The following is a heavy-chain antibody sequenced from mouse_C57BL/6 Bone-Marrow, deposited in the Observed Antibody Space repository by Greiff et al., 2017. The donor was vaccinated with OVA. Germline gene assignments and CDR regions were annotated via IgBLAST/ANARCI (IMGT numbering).Heavy chain of an antibody. CDR1: GYTFTSYW. D-gene: IGHD1-1*01. J-gene: IGHJ1*03. V-gene: IGHV1-72*01. Sequence: VQLVESGAELVKPGASVKLSCKASGYTFTSYWMHWVKQRPGRGLEWIGRIDPNSGGTKYNEKFKSKATLTVDKPSSTAYMQLSSLTSEDSAVYYCARSITTVVHWYFDVWGTGTTVTVSS. CDR2: IDPNSGGT. CDR3: ARSITTVVHWYFDV.